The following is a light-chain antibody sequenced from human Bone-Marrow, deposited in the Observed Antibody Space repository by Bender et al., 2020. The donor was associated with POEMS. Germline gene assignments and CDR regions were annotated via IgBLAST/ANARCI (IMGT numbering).Light chain of an antibody. V-gene: IGLV3-21*01. J-gene: IGLJ2*01. CDR3: QTWDSSLV. CDR2: YDN. Sequence: SYLLTQSPSVSVAPGKTASITCGGNNIGSKNVHWFQQKPGQAPILVIYYDNDRPSGIPERFSGSNSGNTATLTNSRVEAGDEADYYCQTWDSSLVFGGGTKLTV. CDR1: NIGSKN.